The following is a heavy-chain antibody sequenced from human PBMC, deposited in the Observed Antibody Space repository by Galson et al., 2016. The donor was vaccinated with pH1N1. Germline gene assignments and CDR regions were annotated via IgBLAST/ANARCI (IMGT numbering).Heavy chain of an antibody. J-gene: IGHJ5*02. Sequence: SLRLSCAASEFIFSNKWMHWLRQSPGKGLEWLAVLKSDGTSARYADSVKGRFTISRDNAKNTLYLQMNSLRVEDTSVYYCIREMSWGQGVLATVSS. CDR1: EFIFSNKW. CDR3: IREMS. CDR2: LKSDGTSA. V-gene: IGHV3-74*01.